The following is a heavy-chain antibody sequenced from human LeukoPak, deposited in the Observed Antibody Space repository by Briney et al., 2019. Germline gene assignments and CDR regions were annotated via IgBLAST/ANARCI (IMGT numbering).Heavy chain of an antibody. CDR1: GYSFTTYW. CDR2: IYPGDSDT. CDR3: ARSGVPGAMTWFDP. V-gene: IGHV5-51*01. J-gene: IGHJ5*02. D-gene: IGHD2-2*01. Sequence: GESLKISCKASGYSFTTYWIGWVRQMPGKGLEWMGIIYPGDSDTRYSPSFQGQVTISADKSINTAYLQWRSLKASDTAVYYCARSGVPGAMTWFDPWGQGTLVTVSS.